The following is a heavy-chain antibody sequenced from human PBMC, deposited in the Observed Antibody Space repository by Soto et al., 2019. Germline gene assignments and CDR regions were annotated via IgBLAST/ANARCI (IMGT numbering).Heavy chain of an antibody. CDR1: GGSISSSNW. J-gene: IGHJ4*02. CDR2: IYHSGST. CDR3: AKIAATGIWLDY. Sequence: SETLSLTCAVSGGSISSSNWWSWVRQPPGKGLEWIGEIYHSGSTNYNPSLKSRVTISVDKSKNQFSLKLSSVTAADTALYYCAKIAATGIWLDYWGQGTLVTVSS. V-gene: IGHV4-4*02. D-gene: IGHD6-13*01.